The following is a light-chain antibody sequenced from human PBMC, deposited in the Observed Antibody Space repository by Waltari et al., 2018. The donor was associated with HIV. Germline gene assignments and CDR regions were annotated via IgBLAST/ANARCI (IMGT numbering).Light chain of an antibody. CDR1: SLGNYY. V-gene: IGLV3-19*01. J-gene: IGLJ2*01. Sequence: SSELTQDPAVSVALGQTVMITCQGDSLGNYYASWSQQKPGQAPILVSFGKNNRASGIPDRFSGSSSGSTSSLTSTGAQAEDEADYYCYSRDSSGDHRFGGGTKLTVL. CDR3: YSRDSSGDHR. CDR2: GKN.